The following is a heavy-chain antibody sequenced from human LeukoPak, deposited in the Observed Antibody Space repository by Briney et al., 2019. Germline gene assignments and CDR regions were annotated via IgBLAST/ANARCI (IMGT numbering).Heavy chain of an antibody. Sequence: PGESLKISCKGSGYSFTSYWIVWVRQMPGKGLEWMGIIYPGDSDTRYSPSLQGQVTISADKSISTAYLQWSSLKASDTAMYYCARHRGDILTGYFLDYWGQGTLVTVSS. CDR3: ARHRGDILTGYFLDY. D-gene: IGHD3-9*01. J-gene: IGHJ4*02. CDR1: GYSFTSYW. V-gene: IGHV5-51*01. CDR2: IYPGDSDT.